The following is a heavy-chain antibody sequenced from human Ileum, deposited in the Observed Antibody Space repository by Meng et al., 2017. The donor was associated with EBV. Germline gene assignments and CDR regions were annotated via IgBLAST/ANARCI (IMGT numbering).Heavy chain of an antibody. Sequence: VQGQDSGPRVVKPSGTVSLTCAVSGGSIISSKWWSWVRQSPGTGLEWIGEIYHHGTTNYNPSLKSRVTISVDTSKNKFFLNLTSLTAADTAVYYCARLDSSGYYFGGWFDPWGQGILVTVSS. V-gene: IGHV4-4*02. CDR2: IYHHGTT. D-gene: IGHD3-22*01. CDR3: ARLDSSGYYFGGWFDP. CDR1: GGSIISSKW. J-gene: IGHJ5*02.